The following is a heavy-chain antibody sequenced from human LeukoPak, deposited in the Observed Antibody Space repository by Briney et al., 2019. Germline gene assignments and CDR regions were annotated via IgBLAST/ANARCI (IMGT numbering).Heavy chain of an antibody. CDR3: AKTAASLLWFGAHWFDP. Sequence: GGSLRLSCAASGFTFSSYEMNWVRQAPGKGLEWVSYISSSGSTIYYAYSVKGRFTVSRHNSKNTLYLQMNSLRAEDTAVYYCAKTAASLLWFGAHWFDPWGQGTLVTVSS. CDR2: ISSSGSTI. CDR1: GFTFSSYE. V-gene: IGHV3-48*03. D-gene: IGHD3-10*01. J-gene: IGHJ5*02.